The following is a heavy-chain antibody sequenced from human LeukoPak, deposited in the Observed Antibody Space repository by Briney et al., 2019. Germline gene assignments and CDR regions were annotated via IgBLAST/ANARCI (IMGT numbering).Heavy chain of an antibody. CDR2: IKGDGSST. J-gene: IGHJ4*02. CDR1: GFTFSSYW. D-gene: IGHD2-15*01. V-gene: IGHV3-74*01. Sequence: GGSLRLSCAASGFTFSSYWMHWVRQAPGKGLVWVSRIKGDGSSTSYADSVKGRFTISRDSAKSTLYLQMNSLRAEDTAVYYCARGSSVVGLDWGQGTLVTVSS. CDR3: ARGSSVVGLD.